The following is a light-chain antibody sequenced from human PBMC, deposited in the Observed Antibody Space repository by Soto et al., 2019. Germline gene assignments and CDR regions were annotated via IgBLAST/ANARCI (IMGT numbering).Light chain of an antibody. CDR2: EGS. CDR1: SSDVGSYNL. CDR3: CSYGGFSTVVL. V-gene: IGLV2-23*03. J-gene: IGLJ2*01. Sequence: QSALTQPASVSGSPGQSITISCTGTSSDVGSYNLVSWYQHHPGKAPKLLIFEGSKRPSGVSYRFSGSKSGNTASLTISGLQAEDEADYHCCSYGGFSTVVLFGGGTKLTVL.